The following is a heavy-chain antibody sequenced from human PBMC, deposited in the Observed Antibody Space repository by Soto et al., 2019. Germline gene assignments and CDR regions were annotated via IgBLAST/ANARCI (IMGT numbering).Heavy chain of an antibody. CDR3: AKCPNVDELFDY. V-gene: IGHV4-39*01. CDR1: CGSISSNSYY. J-gene: IGHJ4*02. Sequence: QLQLQESGPGLVKPSETLSLTCTVSCGSISSNSYYWGWIRQPPGKGLEWIGSIYDSGNTYYNPSRKTRVTISVDTSKNQFPLKLRTVTAADTAVCYCAKCPNVDELFDYWGQGTLVTVSS. CDR2: IYDSGNT. D-gene: IGHD5-12*01.